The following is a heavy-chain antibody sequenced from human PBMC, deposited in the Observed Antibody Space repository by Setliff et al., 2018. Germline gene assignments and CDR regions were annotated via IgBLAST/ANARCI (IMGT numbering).Heavy chain of an antibody. CDR2: ISAYNGNT. CDR1: GYTFTSYG. D-gene: IGHD3-3*01. CDR3: ASDGQGNYNFWSGSYYYYGMDV. Sequence: ASVKVSCKASGYTFTSYGISWVRQAPGQGLEWMGWISAYNGNTNYAQKPQGGVTMTTDTSTSTAYMELRSLRSDDTAVYYCASDGQGNYNFWSGSYYYYGMDVWGQGTTVTVSS. J-gene: IGHJ6*02. V-gene: IGHV1-18*01.